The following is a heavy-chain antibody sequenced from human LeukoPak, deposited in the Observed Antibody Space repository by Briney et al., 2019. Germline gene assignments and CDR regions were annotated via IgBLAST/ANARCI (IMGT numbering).Heavy chain of an antibody. J-gene: IGHJ5*02. D-gene: IGHD3-10*01. CDR3: ARGSGWGSYYSGP. CDR1: GCTFSNNP. CDR2: IIPSFGTT. V-gene: IGHV1-69*06. Sequence: SVKVSCKASGCTFSNNPISWVRQAPGQGLEWMGEIIPSFGTTTYAQKFQGRVTITADTSTSTVYMELISLRSEDTAVYYCARGSGWGSYYSGPWGQGTLVTVSS.